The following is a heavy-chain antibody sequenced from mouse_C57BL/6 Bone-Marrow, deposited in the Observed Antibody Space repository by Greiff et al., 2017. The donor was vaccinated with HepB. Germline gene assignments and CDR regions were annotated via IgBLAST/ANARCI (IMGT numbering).Heavy chain of an antibody. Sequence: QVQLKESGAELARPGASVKLSCKASGYTFTSYGISWVKQRTGQGLEWIGEIYPRSGNTYYNEKFKGKATLTADKSSSTAYMELRSLTSEDSAVYFCARRKTVTTVVASFDYWGQGTTLTVSS. D-gene: IGHD1-1*01. CDR1: GYTFTSYG. CDR3: ARRKTVTTVVASFDY. V-gene: IGHV1-81*01. J-gene: IGHJ2*01. CDR2: IYPRSGNT.